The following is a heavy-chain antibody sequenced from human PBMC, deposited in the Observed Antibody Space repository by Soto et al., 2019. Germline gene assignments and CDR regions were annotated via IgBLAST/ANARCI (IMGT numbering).Heavy chain of an antibody. CDR1: GGSISSSSYY. CDR3: ARHMPTPITIFGVIRHYYYMDV. D-gene: IGHD3-3*01. V-gene: IGHV4-39*01. J-gene: IGHJ6*03. Sequence: QLQLQESGPGLVKPSETLSLTCTVSGGSISSSSYYWGWIRQPPGKGLEWIGSIYYSGSTYYNPSLKSRVTISVDTSKNQFSLKLSSVTAADTAVYYCARHMPTPITIFGVIRHYYYMDVWGKGTTVTVSS. CDR2: IYYSGST.